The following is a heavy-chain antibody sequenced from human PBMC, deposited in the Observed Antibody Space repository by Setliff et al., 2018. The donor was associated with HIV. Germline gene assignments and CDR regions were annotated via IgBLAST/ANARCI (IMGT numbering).Heavy chain of an antibody. CDR3: ARGHTWNYYGGDYFDY. CDR2: IYYSGST. V-gene: IGHV4-59*02. D-gene: IGHD1-7*01. Sequence: PSETLSLTCTVSGGSVSDYFWNWIRQPPGKGLEWIGYIYYSGSTNYNHSLESRVSISVDTSKNQFSLRLSSVTAADTAVYYCARGHTWNYYGGDYFDYWGQGSLVTVSS. CDR1: GGSVSDYF. J-gene: IGHJ4*02.